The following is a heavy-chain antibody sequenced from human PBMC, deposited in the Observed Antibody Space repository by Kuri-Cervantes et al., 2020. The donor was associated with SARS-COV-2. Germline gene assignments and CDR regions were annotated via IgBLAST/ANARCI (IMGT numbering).Heavy chain of an antibody. V-gene: IGHV3-48*04. CDR3: AKDGGI. CDR1: GFTFSSYS. Sequence: GESLKISCAASGFTFSSYSMNWVRQAPGKGLEWVSYISSSSSTIYYADSVKGRFTISRDNAKNSLYLQMSSLRAEDTAVYYCAKDGGIWGQGTMVTVSS. J-gene: IGHJ3*02. CDR2: ISSSSSTI. D-gene: IGHD3-16*01.